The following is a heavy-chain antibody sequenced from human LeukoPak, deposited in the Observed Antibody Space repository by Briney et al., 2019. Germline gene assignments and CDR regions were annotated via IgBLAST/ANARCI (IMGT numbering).Heavy chain of an antibody. Sequence: SGGSLRLSCAASGFTFSSYSMNWVRQAPGKGLEWVSSISSSSSYIYYADSVKGRFTISRDNAKNSLYLQMNSLRAEDTAVYYCARVPARGSSGWYGSDYYYYYMDVWGKGTTVTVSS. J-gene: IGHJ6*03. V-gene: IGHV3-21*01. CDR3: ARVPARGSSGWYGSDYYYYYMDV. CDR1: GFTFSSYS. D-gene: IGHD6-19*01. CDR2: ISSSSSYI.